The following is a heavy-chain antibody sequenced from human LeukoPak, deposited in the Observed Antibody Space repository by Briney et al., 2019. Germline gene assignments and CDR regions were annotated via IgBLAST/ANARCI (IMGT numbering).Heavy chain of an antibody. CDR3: AHIIPYSSSLYYFDY. J-gene: IGHJ4*02. CDR2: IYWNDDR. D-gene: IGHD6-13*01. Sequence: SGPTLVNPTQTLTLTCTFSGFSLSTSGVGVGWIRQPPGKALEWLALIYWNDDRRYSPSLKSRLTVTKDTSKNQVVLTLTNMDPVDTATYYCAHIIPYSSSLYYFDYWCQGTLVTVSS. CDR1: GFSLSTSGVG. V-gene: IGHV2-5*01.